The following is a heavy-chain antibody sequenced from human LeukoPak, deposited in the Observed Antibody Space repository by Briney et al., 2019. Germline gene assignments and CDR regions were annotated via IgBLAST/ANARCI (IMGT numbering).Heavy chain of an antibody. CDR3: ASASYYYDSSYYFGY. Sequence: SETLSLTCTVSGGSISSGSYYWSWIRQPAGKGLEWIGRIYTSGSTNYNPSLKSRVTISVDTSKNQFSLKLSSVTAADTAVYYCASASYYYDSSYYFGYWGQGTLVTVSS. V-gene: IGHV4-61*02. D-gene: IGHD3-22*01. J-gene: IGHJ4*02. CDR1: GGSISSGSYY. CDR2: IYTSGST.